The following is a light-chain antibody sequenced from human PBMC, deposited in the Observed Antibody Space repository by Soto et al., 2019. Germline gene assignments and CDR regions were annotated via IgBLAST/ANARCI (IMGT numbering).Light chain of an antibody. CDR2: GAS. CDR3: LQHNNFPRT. J-gene: IGKJ1*01. Sequence: ASESISTWLAWYQQKPGKAPRRLIYGASSLQSGVPSRFSGSGSGTEFTLTISNLQPEDFATYYCLQHNNFPRTFGQGTKVDIK. V-gene: IGKV1-17*02. CDR1: ESISTW.